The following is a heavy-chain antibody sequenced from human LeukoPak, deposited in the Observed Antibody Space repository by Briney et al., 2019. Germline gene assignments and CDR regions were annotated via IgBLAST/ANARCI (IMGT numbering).Heavy chain of an antibody. V-gene: IGHV3-23*01. CDR3: AKAGAVVVVAAKFFDY. J-gene: IGHJ4*02. Sequence: GGSLRLSCAASGFTFSSYAMSWVRQAPGKGLEWVSAISGSGGSTYYADSVKGRFTISRDNSKNTLYLQMNSLRAEDTAVYYCAKAGAVVVVAAKFFDYWGQGTLVTVSS. CDR1: GFTFSSYA. CDR2: ISGSGGST. D-gene: IGHD2-15*01.